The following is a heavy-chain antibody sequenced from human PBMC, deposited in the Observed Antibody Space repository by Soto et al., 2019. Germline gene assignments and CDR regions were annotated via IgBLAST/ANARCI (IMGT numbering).Heavy chain of an antibody. V-gene: IGHV3-74*01. Sequence: EVQLVESGGGLVQPGGSLRLSCTASGVTFNNYWLHWVRQAPGKGLVWVSRISGDGRSTTYEDSVKGRFTISRDNAKNTVYLQMNSLRAEDTAVYHCAGVGYSGAGIYYLTEHWGQGTLVTVSS. CDR3: AGVGYSGAGIYYLTEH. J-gene: IGHJ1*01. CDR2: ISGDGRST. CDR1: GVTFNNYW. D-gene: IGHD3-10*01.